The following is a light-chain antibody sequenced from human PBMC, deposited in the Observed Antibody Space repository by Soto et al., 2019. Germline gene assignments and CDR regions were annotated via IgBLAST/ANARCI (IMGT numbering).Light chain of an antibody. Sequence: AIQMTQFPASLSASVGDRVTITCRASQGIRDELGWYQQKPGKAPKLLIYGASRLESGVPSRFSGSGSGTDFSLTIYSLRPEDSATYFCLKDYNYPRTFGQGTKLQIK. J-gene: IGKJ2*01. CDR2: GAS. CDR1: QGIRDE. CDR3: LKDYNYPRT. V-gene: IGKV1-6*01.